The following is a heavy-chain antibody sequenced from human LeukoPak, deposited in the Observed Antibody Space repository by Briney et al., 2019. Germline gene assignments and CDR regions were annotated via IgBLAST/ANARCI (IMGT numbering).Heavy chain of an antibody. D-gene: IGHD2-2*01. V-gene: IGHV3-11*01. CDR2: ISGSGSDI. Sequence: GGSLRLSCVASGFTFSDYYMSWVRQAPARGLECLSYISGSGSDINYADSVKGRFTISRDNAKNSLYLQMNSLRVEDTAVYYCARTARVYAHWGQGTPVTVSS. CDR1: GFTFSDYY. J-gene: IGHJ4*02. CDR3: ARTARVYAH.